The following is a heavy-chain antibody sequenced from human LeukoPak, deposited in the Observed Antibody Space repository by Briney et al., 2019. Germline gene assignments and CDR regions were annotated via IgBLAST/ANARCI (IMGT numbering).Heavy chain of an antibody. CDR3: ARGSSGYSFNWFDP. CDR2: IYDSGST. Sequence: SETLSLTCTVSGGSISSGGSYWSWFRQHPGRGQEWIGYIYDSGSTFYTPSLKSRVTMSVDTSKNQFSLKLSSVTAADTAVYYCARGSSGYSFNWFDPWGQGTLVTVSS. V-gene: IGHV4-31*03. D-gene: IGHD3-22*01. J-gene: IGHJ5*02. CDR1: GGSISSGGSY.